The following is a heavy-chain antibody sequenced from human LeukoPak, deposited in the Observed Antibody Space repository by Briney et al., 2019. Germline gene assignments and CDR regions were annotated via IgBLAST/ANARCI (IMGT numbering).Heavy chain of an antibody. Sequence: ASVKVSCKASGYTFTTYAITWVRQAPGQGLEWMGWIRTDNGYTNYAQKFQGRVTLTTDTSTSTAYMELRSLRFDDTAVYCCARDLVKPPLDYWGLGTLVTVSS. V-gene: IGHV1-18*01. CDR1: GYTFTTYA. CDR3: ARDLVKPPLDY. CDR2: IRTDNGYT. D-gene: IGHD3-16*02. J-gene: IGHJ4*02.